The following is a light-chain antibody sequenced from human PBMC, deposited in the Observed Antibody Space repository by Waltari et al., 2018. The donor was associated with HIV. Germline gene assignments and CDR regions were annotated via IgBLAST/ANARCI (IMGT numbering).Light chain of an antibody. J-gene: IGKJ1*01. CDR3: MQALQTPRT. CDR2: LVS. V-gene: IGKV2-28*01. CDR1: QSLLHGDGYNY. Sequence: DIVMTQSPLSLPVTPGEPASISCRSSQSLLHGDGYNYLDWYLQKPGQSPQLLIYLVSHRASGVPDRFSGSGSGTDFTLKISRVEAEDVGIYYCMQALQTPRTFGQGTKVEFK.